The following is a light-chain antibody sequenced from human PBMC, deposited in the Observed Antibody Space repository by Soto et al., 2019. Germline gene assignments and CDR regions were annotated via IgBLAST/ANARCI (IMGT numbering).Light chain of an antibody. J-gene: IGKJ2*01. CDR3: QQYGSPPPYT. CDR1: QTVTSNI. Sequence: ENVLTQSPVTLSLSPGERATLSCRASQTVTSNIVAWFQQQPGQAPRLLIRAASSRATGSPDRFSGSGSATEYTLTISRLEPEDFAVYYCQQYGSPPPYTFGQGTRLEIK. V-gene: IGKV3-20*01. CDR2: AAS.